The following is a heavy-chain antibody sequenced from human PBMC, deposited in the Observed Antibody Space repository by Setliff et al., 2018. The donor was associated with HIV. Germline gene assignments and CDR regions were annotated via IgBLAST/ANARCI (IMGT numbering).Heavy chain of an antibody. CDR1: GYTFTSYG. J-gene: IGHJ5*02. CDR2: INTKTGNP. CDR3: ARAHLWFRESFPFDP. V-gene: IGHV7-4-1*02. Sequence: ASVKVSCKASGYTFTSYGINWVRQAPGQGLEWMGWINTKTGNPTYAQGFTGRFVFSLDTSVSTAHLQISSLKAEDTAVYYCARAHLWFRESFPFDPWGQGTLVTVSS. D-gene: IGHD3-10*01.